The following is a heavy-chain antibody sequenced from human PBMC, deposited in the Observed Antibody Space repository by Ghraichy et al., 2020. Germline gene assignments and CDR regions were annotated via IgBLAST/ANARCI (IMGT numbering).Heavy chain of an antibody. Sequence: GGSLRLSCAASGFAFNIYALTWVRQAPGKGLEWVSSLSPSGDKTYYADSVKGRFTISRDNSKNTVFLQMNSLRAEDTAVYYCAKDDHSTIIHVGALDYWGQGSLVTVSS. J-gene: IGHJ4*02. CDR3: AKDDHSTIIHVGALDY. V-gene: IGHV3-23*01. D-gene: IGHD3-3*01. CDR1: GFAFNIYA. CDR2: LSPSGDKT.